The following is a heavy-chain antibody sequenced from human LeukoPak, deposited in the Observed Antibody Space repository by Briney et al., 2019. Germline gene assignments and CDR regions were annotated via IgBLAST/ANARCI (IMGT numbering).Heavy chain of an antibody. CDR1: GYTFTSYA. D-gene: IGHD6-13*01. J-gene: IGHJ6*03. CDR2: INANTGNP. CDR3: ARAPGIAEPDGYFMDV. V-gene: IGHV7-4-1*02. Sequence: ASVKVSCKASGYTFTSYAMNWVRQAPGQGLEWMGWINANTGNPTYAQAFTGRFVFSLDTSVSTAYLEISSLQAEDTAVYYCARAPGIAEPDGYFMDVWGEGTTVTVSS.